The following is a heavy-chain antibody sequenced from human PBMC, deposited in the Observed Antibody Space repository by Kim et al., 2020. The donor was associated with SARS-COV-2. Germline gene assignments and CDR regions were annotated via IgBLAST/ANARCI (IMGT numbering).Heavy chain of an antibody. CDR3: ARDPANRILWWSDAFDI. D-gene: IGHD2-21*01. CDR1: GFTFSSYS. V-gene: IGHV3-21*01. Sequence: GGSLRLSCAASGFTFSSYSMNWVRQAPGKGLEWVSSISSSSSYIYYADSVKGRFTISRDNAKNSLYLQMNSLRAEDTAVYYCARDPANRILWWSDAFDIWGQGTMVTVSS. CDR2: ISSSSSYI. J-gene: IGHJ3*02.